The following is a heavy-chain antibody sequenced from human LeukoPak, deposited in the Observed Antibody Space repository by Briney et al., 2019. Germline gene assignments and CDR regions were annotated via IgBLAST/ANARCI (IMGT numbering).Heavy chain of an antibody. Sequence: GGSLRLSCAASGFTFSSYSMNWVRQAPGKGLEWVSYISSSSSTIYYADSVKGRFTISRDNAKNSLYLQMNSLRAEDTAVYYCARAPRTTVVTPGDWGQGTLVTVSS. CDR3: ARAPRTTVVTPGD. D-gene: IGHD4-23*01. V-gene: IGHV3-48*01. CDR1: GFTFSSYS. CDR2: ISSSSSTI. J-gene: IGHJ4*02.